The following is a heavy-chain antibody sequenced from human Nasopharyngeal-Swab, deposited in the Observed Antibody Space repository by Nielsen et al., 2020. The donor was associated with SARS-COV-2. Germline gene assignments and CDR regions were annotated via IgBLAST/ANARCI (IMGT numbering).Heavy chain of an antibody. D-gene: IGHD2-2*01. J-gene: IGHJ4*02. CDR2: IAIDGSNYE. V-gene: IGHV3-30-3*01. Sequence: GESLKTLCVGFGISFRTSVIQWVRQAPGKGLEWVAVIAIDGSNYEQYADSVKGRFSISRDTYENTLHLQLNSLREEDTAVYYCVREGGTSGRAGYFDYWGQGTLVTVTS. CDR1: GISFRTSV. CDR3: VREGGTSGRAGYFDY.